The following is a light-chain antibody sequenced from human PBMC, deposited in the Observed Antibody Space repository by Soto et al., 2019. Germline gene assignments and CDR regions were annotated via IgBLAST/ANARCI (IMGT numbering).Light chain of an antibody. V-gene: IGKV3-20*01. CDR1: QSISSNY. J-gene: IGKJ3*01. Sequence: EIVLTQSPGTLSLSPGERATLSCRASQSISSNYLAWYQQKPGQAPRVLIYGASIRPTGIPDRFSGSGSVADFTLTISRLEPEDFGVYYCQHYGSSPPLTFGPGTKVDIK. CDR3: QHYGSSPPLT. CDR2: GAS.